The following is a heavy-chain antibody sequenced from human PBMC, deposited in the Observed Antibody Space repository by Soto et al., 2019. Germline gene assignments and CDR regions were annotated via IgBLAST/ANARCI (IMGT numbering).Heavy chain of an antibody. CDR1: GFTFSSYG. CDR3: AKEAVVIMVGLDY. V-gene: IGHV3-30*18. D-gene: IGHD3-3*01. CDR2: ISYDGSNK. J-gene: IGHJ4*02. Sequence: QVQLVESGGGVVQPGRSLRLSCAASGFTFSSYGMHWVRQAPGKGLEWVAVISYDGSNKYYADSVKGRFTISRDNSKNTLYLQMNSLRAEDTAVYYCAKEAVVIMVGLDYWGQGTLVTVSS.